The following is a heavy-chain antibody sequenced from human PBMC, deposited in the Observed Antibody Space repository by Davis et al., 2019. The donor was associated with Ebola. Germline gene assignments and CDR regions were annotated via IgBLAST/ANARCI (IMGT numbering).Heavy chain of an antibody. Sequence: PSETLSLTCTVSGGSISSGDYYWSWIRQPPGKGLEWIGYIYYSGSTYYNPSLKSRVTISVDTSKNQFSLKLSSATAADTAVYYCAIWAIFGVVITGANFDYWGQGTLVTVSS. CDR1: GGSISSGDYY. D-gene: IGHD3-3*01. J-gene: IGHJ4*02. CDR3: AIWAIFGVVITGANFDY. CDR2: IYYSGST. V-gene: IGHV4-30-4*01.